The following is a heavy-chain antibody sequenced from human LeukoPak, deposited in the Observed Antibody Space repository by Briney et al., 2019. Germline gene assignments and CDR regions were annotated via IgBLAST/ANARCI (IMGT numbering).Heavy chain of an antibody. V-gene: IGHV1-18*01. J-gene: IGHJ4*02. D-gene: IGHD3-3*01. CDR1: GYTFTSYG. Sequence: ASVKVSCKTSGYTFTSYGISWVPQAPGQGLEWLGWISAYNGDTNYAQKFQGRVTMTIETSTGTAYMELRSLRSDDTAVYYCAREGSYYDLWSGFYTGSGRGYFDYWGQGTLVTVSS. CDR3: AREGSYYDLWSGFYTGSGRGYFDY. CDR2: ISAYNGDT.